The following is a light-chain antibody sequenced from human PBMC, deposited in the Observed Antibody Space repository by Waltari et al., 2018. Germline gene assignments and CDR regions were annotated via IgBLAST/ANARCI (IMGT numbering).Light chain of an antibody. V-gene: IGKV1-39*01. CDR1: QSISSY. CDR3: QQYYSTPT. CDR2: AAS. J-gene: IGKJ2*01. Sequence: DIQMTQSPSSLSASVGDRVTITCRASQSISSYLNWYQQKPGKAPKLLIYAASSLQSWVPSRFSGSGSGTDFTLTISSLQAEDVAVYYCQQYYSTPTFGQGTKLEIK.